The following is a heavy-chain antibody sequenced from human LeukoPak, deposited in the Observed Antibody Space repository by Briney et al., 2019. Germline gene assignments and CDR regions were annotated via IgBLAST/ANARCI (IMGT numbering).Heavy chain of an antibody. D-gene: IGHD3-22*01. Sequence: TGGSLRLPCAASGLTFSNFPMHWVRQAPGKGLEWVALIQDDGATTNYVDSVRGRFTISRDNSKSTVYLQMNSLKPDDTAVYYCATQSITLVVVISPFDYWGQGTLVTVSS. V-gene: IGHV3-30*02. CDR2: IQDDGATT. J-gene: IGHJ4*02. CDR3: ATQSITLVVVISPFDY. CDR1: GLTFSNFP.